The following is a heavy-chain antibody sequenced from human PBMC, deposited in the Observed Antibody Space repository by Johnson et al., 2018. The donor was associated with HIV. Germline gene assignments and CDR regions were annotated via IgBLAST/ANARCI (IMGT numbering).Heavy chain of an antibody. CDR1: GFTFSSYD. V-gene: IGHV3-13*01. CDR3: ARDFSSSSNAFDI. J-gene: IGHJ3*02. CDR2: IGTAGDT. D-gene: IGHD6-6*01. Sequence: VQLVESGGGVVRPGGSLRLSCAASGFTFSSYDMHWVRQATGKGLEWVSAIGTAGDTYYPGSVKGRFTISRDTAKNSLYLQRNSLRAEEEAVYYCARDFSSSSNAFDIWGQGTMVTVSS.